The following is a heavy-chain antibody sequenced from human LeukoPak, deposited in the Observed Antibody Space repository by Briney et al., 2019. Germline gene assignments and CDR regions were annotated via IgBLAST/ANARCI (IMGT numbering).Heavy chain of an antibody. CDR1: GGTFSSYA. CDR2: IIPIFGTA. Sequence: SVKVSCKASGGTFSSYAISWVRQAPGQGLGWMGGIIPIFGTANYAQKFQGRVTITADESTSTAYMELSSLRSEDTAVYYCARDQRPYYYDSSGYYTLDYWGQGTLVTVSS. D-gene: IGHD3-22*01. CDR3: ARDQRPYYYDSSGYYTLDY. V-gene: IGHV1-69*13. J-gene: IGHJ4*02.